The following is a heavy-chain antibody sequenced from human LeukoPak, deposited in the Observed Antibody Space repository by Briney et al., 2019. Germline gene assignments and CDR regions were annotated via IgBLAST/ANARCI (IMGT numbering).Heavy chain of an antibody. CDR1: GYSISSGYY. CDR2: IYTSGST. J-gene: IGHJ3*02. D-gene: IGHD6-19*01. CDR3: ARRHQINSSGCPGAFDI. Sequence: SETLSLTCTVSGYSISSGYYWSWIRQPAGKGLEWIGRIYTSGSTNYNPSLKSRVTISVDTSKNQFSLKLSSVTAADTAVYYCARRHQINSSGCPGAFDIWGQGTMVTVSS. V-gene: IGHV4-61*02.